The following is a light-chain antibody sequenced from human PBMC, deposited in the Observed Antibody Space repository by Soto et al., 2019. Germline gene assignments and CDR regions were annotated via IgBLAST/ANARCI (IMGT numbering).Light chain of an antibody. CDR2: KAS. CDR3: QHYNSYSEA. J-gene: IGKJ1*01. CDR1: QSLNRDY. Sequence: IQMTQSPSTLSASLGDRVTMTCRASQSLNRDYLAWYQQKPGKAPKLLIYKASTLKSGVPSRFSGSGSGTEFTLTISSLQPDDFATYYCQHYNSYSEAFGQGTKVELK. V-gene: IGKV1-5*03.